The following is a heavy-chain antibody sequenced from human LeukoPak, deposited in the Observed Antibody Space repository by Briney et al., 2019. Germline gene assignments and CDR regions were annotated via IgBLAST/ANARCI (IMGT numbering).Heavy chain of an antibody. CDR1: GGSISSSSYY. D-gene: IGHD5-24*01. CDR3: ARVVRRDGYNYDY. Sequence: PSETLSLTCTVSGGSISSSSYYWGWIRQPPGKGLEWIGSIYYSGSTYCNPSLKSRVTISVDTSKNQFSLKLSSVTAADTAVYYCARVVRRDGYNYDYWGQGTLVTVSS. CDR2: IYYSGST. V-gene: IGHV4-39*07. J-gene: IGHJ4*02.